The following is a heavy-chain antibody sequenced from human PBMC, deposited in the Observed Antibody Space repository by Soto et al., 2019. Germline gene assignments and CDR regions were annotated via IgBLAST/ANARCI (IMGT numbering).Heavy chain of an antibody. J-gene: IGHJ4*02. CDR3: ARAGDDCSAANCYVIDY. D-gene: IGHD2-2*01. Sequence: AASVKVSCKASGYTFTNYAMHWVRQAPGQRLEWMGWINTGKGNTKYSQKFQGRVTITSDTSASTAYMDLSSLRSEDTAMYYCARAGDDCSAANCYVIDYWGQGTLVTVSS. CDR1: GYTFTNYA. CDR2: INTGKGNT. V-gene: IGHV1-3*04.